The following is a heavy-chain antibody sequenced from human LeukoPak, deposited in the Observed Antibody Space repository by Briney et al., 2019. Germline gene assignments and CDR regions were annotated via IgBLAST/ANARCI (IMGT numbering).Heavy chain of an antibody. CDR2: IYPGDSDT. D-gene: IGHD4-23*01. J-gene: IGHJ6*03. CDR1: GYSFTSYW. CDR3: ARHVSGNSPYYYMDV. V-gene: IGHV5-51*01. Sequence: GESLKISCKGSGYSFTSYWIGWVRQMPGKGLEWMGIIYPGDSDTRYSPSFQGQVTISADKSTSTAYLQWSSLKASDTAMYYCARHVSGNSPYYYMDVWGKGTTVTVSS.